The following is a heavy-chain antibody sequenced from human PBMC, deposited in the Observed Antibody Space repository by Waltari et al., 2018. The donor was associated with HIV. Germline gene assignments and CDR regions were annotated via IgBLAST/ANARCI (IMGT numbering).Heavy chain of an antibody. Sequence: QVQLVASGGGVVQPGGTLRLSCTASGFTFSNYGMYWVRQAPGKGLQWVAFIRYDGTNKYYADSVKGRFIISRDNSKNTLSLQMHSLRAEDTAVYYCAKAPHHYDSSGPVYWGQGTLVTVSS. J-gene: IGHJ4*02. V-gene: IGHV3-30*02. CDR3: AKAPHHYDSSGPVY. CDR1: GFTFSNYG. D-gene: IGHD3-22*01. CDR2: IRYDGTNK.